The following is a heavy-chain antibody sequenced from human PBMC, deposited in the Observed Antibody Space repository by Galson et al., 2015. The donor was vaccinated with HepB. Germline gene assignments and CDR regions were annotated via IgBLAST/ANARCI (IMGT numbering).Heavy chain of an antibody. D-gene: IGHD1-14*01. CDR3: TTRYHYTDY. CDR2: IKSSIDGGTT. V-gene: IGHV3-15*01. J-gene: IGHJ4*02. CDR1: GPYFPDVW. Sequence: SLRLSCAVSGPYFPDVWMTWARQAPGKGLEWVGRIKSSIDGGTTDLAEAVKGRFTMSRDDSKTTVYMHMNSLKTEDTAVYYCTTRYHYTDYWGQGTLVTVSS.